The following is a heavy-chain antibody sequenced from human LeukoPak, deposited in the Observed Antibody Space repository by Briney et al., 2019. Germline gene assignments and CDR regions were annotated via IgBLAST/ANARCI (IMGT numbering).Heavy chain of an antibody. V-gene: IGHV3-23*01. J-gene: IGHJ4*02. CDR1: GFTFSTYA. Sequence: GGSLRLSCAASGFTFSTYAMTWVRQAPGEGLEWLSGISGSSGTTYYADSVKDRFTISRDNSKNTLYLQMNSLRADDTAVYYCAKGGSATNYYYYQLDSWGQGTLVTASS. CDR3: AKGGSATNYYYYQLDS. CDR2: ISGSSGTT. D-gene: IGHD4/OR15-4a*01.